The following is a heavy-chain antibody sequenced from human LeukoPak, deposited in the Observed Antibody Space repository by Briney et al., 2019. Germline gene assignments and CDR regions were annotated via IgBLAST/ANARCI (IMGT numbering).Heavy chain of an antibody. J-gene: IGHJ4*02. CDR2: ISGSGAST. D-gene: IGHD4-23*01. CDR3: ANPDTVAYEGVDY. Sequence: PGGSLRLSCAASGFTFSSYAMSWVRQAPGKGLEWVSAISGSGASTYYADSVKGRFTISRDNSKNTLYLQMNSLRAEDTAVYYCANPDTVAYEGVDYWGQGTLVTVSS. CDR1: GFTFSSYA. V-gene: IGHV3-23*01.